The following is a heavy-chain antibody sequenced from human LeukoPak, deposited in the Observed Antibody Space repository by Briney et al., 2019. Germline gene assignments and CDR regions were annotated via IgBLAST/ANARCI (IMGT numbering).Heavy chain of an antibody. CDR3: ARRIAAAGISGRWFDP. CDR2: ISAYNGNT. D-gene: IGHD6-13*01. CDR1: GYTFTSYG. J-gene: IGHJ5*02. V-gene: IGHV1-18*01. Sequence: ASVKVSCKASGYTFTSYGISWVRQAPGQGLEWMGWISAYNGNTNYAQKLQGRVTKTADTSTSTAYMELRSLRSDDTAVYYCARRIAAAGISGRWFDPWGQGTLVTVSS.